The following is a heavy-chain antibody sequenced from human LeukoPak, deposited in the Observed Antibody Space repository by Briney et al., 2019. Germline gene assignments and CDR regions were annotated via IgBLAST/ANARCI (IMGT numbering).Heavy chain of an antibody. J-gene: IGHJ5*02. V-gene: IGHV4-39*01. CDR2: IYYSGST. CDR3: ARGSIAARGGWFDP. CDR1: GGSISSSSYY. Sequence: PSETLSLTCTVSGGSISSSSYYWGWIRQPPGKGLEWIGSIYYSGSTHYNPSLKSRVTISVDTSKNQFSLKLSSVTAADTAVYYCARGSIAARGGWFDPWGQGTLVTVSS. D-gene: IGHD6-6*01.